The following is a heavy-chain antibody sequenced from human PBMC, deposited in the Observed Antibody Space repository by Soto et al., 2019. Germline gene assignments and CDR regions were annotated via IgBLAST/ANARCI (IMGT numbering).Heavy chain of an antibody. J-gene: IGHJ5*02. D-gene: IGHD2-2*01. Sequence: ASVKVSCKASGYTFTTYAMHWVRQAPGQRLEFMGWINGGNGNTRYSQKFQGRVTITRDTSASTAYMQLSSLRSEDTAVYYCARGRMVIGCTTTTCRQDWFDPWGQGTRVTVSS. CDR1: GYTFTTYA. V-gene: IGHV1-3*01. CDR2: INGGNGNT. CDR3: ARGRMVIGCTTTTCRQDWFDP.